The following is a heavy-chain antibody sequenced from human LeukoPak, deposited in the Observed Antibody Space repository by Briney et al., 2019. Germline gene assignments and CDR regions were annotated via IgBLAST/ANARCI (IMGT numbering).Heavy chain of an antibody. CDR3: ARANRYSSSWYVPDY. CDR2: ISSSSSYI. D-gene: IGHD6-13*01. V-gene: IGHV3-21*01. CDR1: GFAFSSYS. J-gene: IGHJ4*02. Sequence: KTGGSLRLSCAASGFAFSSYSMNWVRQAPGKGLEWVSSISSSSSYIYYADSVKGRFTISRDNAKNSLYLQMNSLRAEDTAVYYCARANRYSSSWYVPDYWGQGTLVTVSS.